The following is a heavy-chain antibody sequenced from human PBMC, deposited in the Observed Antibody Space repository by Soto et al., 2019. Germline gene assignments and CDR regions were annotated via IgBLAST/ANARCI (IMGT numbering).Heavy chain of an antibody. V-gene: IGHV4-31*03. CDR1: GGSISSGGYY. J-gene: IGHJ6*03. Sequence: SETLSLTCTVSGGSISSGGYYWSWIRQHPGKGLEWIGYIYYSGSTYYNPSLKSRVTISVDTSKNQFSLKLSSVTAADTAVYYCARDTYDFWSGYSSEGDYYYYYMDVWGKGTTVTVSS. D-gene: IGHD3-3*01. CDR2: IYYSGST. CDR3: ARDTYDFWSGYSSEGDYYYYYMDV.